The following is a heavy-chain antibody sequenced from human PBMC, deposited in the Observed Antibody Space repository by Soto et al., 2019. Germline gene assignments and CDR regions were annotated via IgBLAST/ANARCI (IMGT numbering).Heavy chain of an antibody. CDR3: ARDVLAQRWLLLSTTDNWFDP. D-gene: IGHD3-3*01. CDR2: INPSGGST. CDR1: GYTFTSYY. J-gene: IGHJ5*02. Sequence: RASVKVSCKASGYTFTSYYMHWVRQAPGQGLEWMGIINPSGGSTSYAQKFQGRVTMTRDTSTSTVYMELSSLRSEDTAVYYCARDVLAQRWLLLSTTDNWFDPWGQGTLVTVSS. V-gene: IGHV1-46*01.